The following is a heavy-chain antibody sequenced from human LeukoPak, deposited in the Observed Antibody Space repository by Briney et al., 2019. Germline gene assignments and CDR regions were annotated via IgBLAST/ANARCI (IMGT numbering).Heavy chain of an antibody. CDR2: ISGSGGST. J-gene: IGHJ4*02. V-gene: IGHV3-23*01. D-gene: IGHD3-22*01. Sequence: QPGGSLRLSCAASGFTVGSNQMTWVRQAPGKGLEWVSAISGSGGSTYYADSVKGRFTISRDNSKNTLYLQMNSLRAEDTAVYYCAKPRRDRNYDSSGYPSYFDYWGQGTLVTVSS. CDR3: AKPRRDRNYDSSGYPSYFDY. CDR1: GFTVGSNQ.